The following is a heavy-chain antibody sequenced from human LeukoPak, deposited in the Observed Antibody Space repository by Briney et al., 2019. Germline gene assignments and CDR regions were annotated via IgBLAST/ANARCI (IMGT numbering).Heavy chain of an antibody. V-gene: IGHV3-74*01. CDR3: ARGRPRGNDY. Sequence: GGSLRLSCAASGFTFSSYWMNWVRQAPGKGLVWVSRIASDGSSTTYADSVKGRFSISRDNAKNTLYLQMNSLRVEDTAVYYCARGRPRGNDYWGQGTLVTVSS. CDR1: GFTFSSYW. D-gene: IGHD4-23*01. CDR2: IASDGSST. J-gene: IGHJ4*02.